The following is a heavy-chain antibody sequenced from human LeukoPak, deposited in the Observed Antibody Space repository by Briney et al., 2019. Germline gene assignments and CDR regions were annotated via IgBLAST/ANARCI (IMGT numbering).Heavy chain of an antibody. CDR2: INPNSGGT. V-gene: IGHV1-2*02. D-gene: IGHD1-1*01. CDR3: ARDLFWNDEAYYYYYMDV. J-gene: IGHJ6*03. CDR1: GYTFTGYH. Sequence: ASVKVSCKASGYTFTGYHMHWVRQAPGQGLEWMGWINPNSGGTNYAQKFQGRVTMTRDTSISTAYMELSRLRSDDTAVYYCARDLFWNDEAYYYYYMDVWGKGTTVTVSS.